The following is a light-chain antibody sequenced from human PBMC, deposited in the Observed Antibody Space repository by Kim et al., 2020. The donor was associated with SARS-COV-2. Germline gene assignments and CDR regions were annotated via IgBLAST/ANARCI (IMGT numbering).Light chain of an antibody. J-gene: IGLJ2*01. Sequence: SYELTQPPSVSVSPGQTARITCSGDKLGDKYACWYQQKPGQSPVLVIYQDSKRPSGIPERFSGSNSGNTATLPISGTQAMDEADYYCQAWDSSTVVFGGG. CDR2: QDS. CDR1: KLGDKY. V-gene: IGLV3-1*01. CDR3: QAWDSSTVV.